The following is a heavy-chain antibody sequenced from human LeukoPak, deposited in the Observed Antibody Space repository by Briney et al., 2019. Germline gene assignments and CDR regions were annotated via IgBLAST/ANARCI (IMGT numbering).Heavy chain of an antibody. CDR2: ISSSGST. V-gene: IGHV4-61*02. CDR3: ARAGDYVPSAYYYYYYMDV. J-gene: IGHJ6*03. D-gene: IGHD4-17*01. CDR1: GDSISSGDYY. Sequence: SETLSLTCTVSGDSISSGDYYWSWIRQPAGKGLEWIGRISSSGSTNYNPSLKSRVTISVDTSKNQFSLKLSSVTAADTAVYYCARAGDYVPSAYYYYYYMDVWGKGTTVTISS.